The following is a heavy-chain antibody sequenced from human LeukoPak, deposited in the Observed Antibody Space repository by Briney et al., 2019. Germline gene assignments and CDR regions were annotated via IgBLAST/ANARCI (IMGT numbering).Heavy chain of an antibody. J-gene: IGHJ4*02. CDR3: ARGLGCSSGWSKGYLDY. CDR1: GFTFSSYA. V-gene: IGHV3-30-3*01. CDR2: ISCDGNNK. Sequence: GGSLRLSCAASGFTFSSYAMSWVRQAPGKGLEWVAVISCDGNNKYYADSVKGRFTISRDNSKNTLYLQMNSLRAEDTAVYYCARGLGCSSGWSKGYLDYWGQGILVTLSS. D-gene: IGHD6-19*01.